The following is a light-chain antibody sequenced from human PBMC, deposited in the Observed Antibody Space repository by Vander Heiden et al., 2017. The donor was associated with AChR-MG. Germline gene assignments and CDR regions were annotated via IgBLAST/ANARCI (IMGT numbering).Light chain of an antibody. V-gene: IGLV1-40*01. CDR3: QSYDSSLSGV. Sequence: QSVLTQPPSVSWAPGQRVTISCPGSSSNIGAGYDVHWYQQLPGTAPKLLIYGNSNRPSGVPDRFSGSKSGTSASLAITGLQAEDEADYYCQSYDSSLSGVFGGGTKLTVL. CDR1: SSNIGAGYD. CDR2: GNS. J-gene: IGLJ3*02.